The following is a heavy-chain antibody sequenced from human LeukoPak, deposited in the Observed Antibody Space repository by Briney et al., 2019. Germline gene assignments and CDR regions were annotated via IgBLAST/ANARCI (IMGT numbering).Heavy chain of an antibody. J-gene: IGHJ3*02. V-gene: IGHV1-18*01. CDR2: ISAYNGNT. D-gene: IGHD1-26*01. CDR3: AKVRYRYDAFDI. Sequence: GASVKVSCKASGYTFTSYDINWVRQATGQGLEWMGWISAYNGNTEYAQKLQGRVTMTTDTSTSTAYMELRSLRSDDSAVYYCAKVRYRYDAFDIWGQGTMVTVSS. CDR1: GYTFTSYD.